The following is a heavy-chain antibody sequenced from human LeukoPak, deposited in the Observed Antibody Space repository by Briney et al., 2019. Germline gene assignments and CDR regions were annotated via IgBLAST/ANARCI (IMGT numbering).Heavy chain of an antibody. CDR2: IHSSGGT. D-gene: IGHD6-6*01. CDR3: AREFSGTSIAARVFDS. V-gene: IGHV4-4*07. CDR1: GGSITSYY. Sequence: SETLSLTCTVSGGSITSYYWTYIRQPAGKGLEWIGRIHSSGGTNYSPSLKSRVTMLLDTSKNQFSLNLSSVTAADTAIYYCAREFSGTSIAARVFDSWGQGTLVTVSS. J-gene: IGHJ4*02.